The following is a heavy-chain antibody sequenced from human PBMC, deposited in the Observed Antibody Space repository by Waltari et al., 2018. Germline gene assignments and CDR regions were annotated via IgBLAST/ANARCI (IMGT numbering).Heavy chain of an antibody. J-gene: IGHJ4*02. Sequence: QVQLVQSGAEVKKPGSSVKVSCKASGGTFSSYAISWVRQAPGQGLEWMGRIIPISGTANYAQKFQGRVTITADKSTSTAYMERSSLRSEDTAVYYCARDDYDSSGKALPYWGQGTLVTVSS. D-gene: IGHD3-22*01. V-gene: IGHV1-69*08. CDR1: GGTFSSYA. CDR2: IIPISGTA. CDR3: ARDDYDSSGKALPY.